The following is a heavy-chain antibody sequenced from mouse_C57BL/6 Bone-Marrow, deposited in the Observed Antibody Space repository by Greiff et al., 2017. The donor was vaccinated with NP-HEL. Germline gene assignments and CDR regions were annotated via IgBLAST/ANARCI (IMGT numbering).Heavy chain of an antibody. J-gene: IGHJ2*01. CDR3: KGADGYDGYYFDY. D-gene: IGHD2-2*01. V-gene: IGHV1-15*01. CDR1: GYTFTDYE. Sequence: QVQLQQSGAELVRPGASVTLSCKASGYTFTDYEMHWVKQTPVHGLEWIGAIDPETGGTAYNQKFKGKAILTADKSSSTAYMELRSLTSEDSAVYYCKGADGYDGYYFDYWGKGTTLTVSS. CDR2: IDPETGGT.